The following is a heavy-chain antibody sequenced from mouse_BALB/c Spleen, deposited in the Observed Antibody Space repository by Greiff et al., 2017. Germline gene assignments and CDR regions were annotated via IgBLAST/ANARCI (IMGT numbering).Heavy chain of an antibody. Sequence: EVQLVESGGGLVQPGGSRKLSCAASGFTFSSFGMHWVRQAPEKGLEWVAYISSGSSTIYYADTVKGRFTISRDNPKNTLFLQMTSLRSEDTAMYYCARGGDYCGSNWYFDVWGAGTTVTVSS. D-gene: IGHD1-1*01. CDR2: ISSGSSTI. V-gene: IGHV5-17*02. CDR3: ARGGDYCGSNWYFDV. J-gene: IGHJ1*01. CDR1: GFTFSSFG.